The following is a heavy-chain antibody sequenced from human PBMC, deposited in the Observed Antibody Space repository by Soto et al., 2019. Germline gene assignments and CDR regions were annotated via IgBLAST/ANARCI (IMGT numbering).Heavy chain of an antibody. J-gene: IGHJ5*02. Sequence: TLSLTFSVSGYSIIIGYYFCLVLQPPGKGLEWIGSIYHSGITYYNPSLNSRVTMSVDTSKNQFSLKLSSVTAADTAVYDCARAAITMIRDNWLEPWGQRTLVTVAS. CDR1: GYSIIIGYY. D-gene: IGHD3-10*01. CDR2: IYHSGIT. CDR3: ARAAITMIRDNWLEP. V-gene: IGHV4-38-2*02.